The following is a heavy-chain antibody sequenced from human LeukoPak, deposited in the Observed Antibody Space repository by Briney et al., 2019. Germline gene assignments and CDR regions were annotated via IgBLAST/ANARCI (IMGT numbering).Heavy chain of an antibody. CDR2: INRDGSST. D-gene: IGHD3-22*01. CDR3: ARPDSSGHPTN. Sequence: GGSLRLSCTASGFSFNNYGMHWVRQAPGLGLVWVSRINRDGSSTNYVDSVKGRFTISRDNAKNTLYLQMDSLTAEDTAMYYCARPDSSGHPTNWGQGTLVTVSS. J-gene: IGHJ4*02. V-gene: IGHV3-74*01. CDR1: GFSFNNYG.